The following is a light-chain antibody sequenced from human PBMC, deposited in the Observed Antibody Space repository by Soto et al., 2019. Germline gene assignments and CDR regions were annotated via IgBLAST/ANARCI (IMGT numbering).Light chain of an antibody. V-gene: IGKV1-39*01. Sequence: DIQMTQSPSSLSAYVGDRVTITCRASQSISSYLNWYQQKPGKAPKLLIYAASSLQSGVPSRFSGSGSGTDFTLTISSLQPEDFATYYCQHSYSTRWTFGQGTKVEIK. J-gene: IGKJ1*01. CDR3: QHSYSTRWT. CDR1: QSISSY. CDR2: AAS.